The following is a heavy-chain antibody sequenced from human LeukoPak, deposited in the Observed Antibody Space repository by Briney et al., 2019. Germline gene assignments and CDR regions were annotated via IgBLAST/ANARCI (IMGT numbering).Heavy chain of an antibody. Sequence: SETLSLTCTVSGGSISSYYWSWIRQPAGKGLEWIGRIYTSGSTNYNPSLKSRVTISVDTSTNQFSLKLSSVTAADTAVYYCARGRGVVTSFDIWGQGTMVTVSS. V-gene: IGHV4-4*07. CDR2: IYTSGST. CDR3: ARGRGVVTSFDI. D-gene: IGHD4-23*01. CDR1: GGSISSYY. J-gene: IGHJ3*02.